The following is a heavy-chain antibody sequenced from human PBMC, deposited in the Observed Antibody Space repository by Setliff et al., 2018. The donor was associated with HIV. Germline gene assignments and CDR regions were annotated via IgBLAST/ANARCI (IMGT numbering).Heavy chain of an antibody. CDR3: AMSYCSSGSCYPKDAFDI. Sequence: PSETLSLTCTVSGVSISSSGYFWGWIRQSPGKGLEWIGNIYYSGSTYYSPSLKSRVTISVDTSENQLSLHLSSVTAADTAVYYCAMSYCSSGSCYPKDAFDIWGQGTMVTVSS. J-gene: IGHJ3*02. V-gene: IGHV4-39*01. CDR1: GVSISSSGYF. CDR2: IYYSGST. D-gene: IGHD2-15*01.